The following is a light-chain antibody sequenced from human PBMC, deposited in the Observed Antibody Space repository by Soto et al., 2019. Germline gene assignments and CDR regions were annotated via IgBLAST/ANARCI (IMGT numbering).Light chain of an antibody. CDR3: LQYGSSPKT. CDR2: GAA. V-gene: IGKV3-20*01. J-gene: IGKJ1*01. CDR1: QTVDRNY. Sequence: EIVLKQSPGTLSLSTWKRATLSCRASQTVDRNYVALHQQKPGQAPRLLIYGAASRANGVPDRFSGSGSGTDFTLTISRLEAEDSAGYSCLQYGSSPKTFGQGTKVAIK.